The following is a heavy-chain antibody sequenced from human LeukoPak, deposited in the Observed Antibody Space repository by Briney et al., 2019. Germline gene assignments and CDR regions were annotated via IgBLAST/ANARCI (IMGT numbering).Heavy chain of an antibody. CDR1: GFTFSRSW. CDR3: ARNLWLGERGLFFFDD. CDR2: INYVGREE. V-gene: IGHV3-7*01. D-gene: IGHD5-12*01. Sequence: GGSLRLSCVASGFTFSRSWMSWVRQAPGKGLEWVATINYVGREEYYLNSVKGRFTISRDNAKNSVYLQVDGLRADDTAVYYCARNLWLGERGLFFFDDWGQGTQVTVSS. J-gene: IGHJ4*02.